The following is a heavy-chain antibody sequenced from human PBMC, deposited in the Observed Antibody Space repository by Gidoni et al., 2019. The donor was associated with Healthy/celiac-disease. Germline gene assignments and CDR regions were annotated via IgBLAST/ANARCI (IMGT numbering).Heavy chain of an antibody. J-gene: IGHJ3*02. D-gene: IGHD3-22*01. CDR3: ARGPLYYYDSSGYHDAFDI. CDR2: IWYDGSNK. CDR1: GFTFSSYG. V-gene: IGHV3-33*01. Sequence: QVQLVESGGGVVQPGRSLRLSCAASGFTFSSYGLHWVRQAPGKGLEWVAVIWYDGSNKYYADSVKGRFTISRDNSKNTLYLQMNSLRAEDTAVYYCARGPLYYYDSSGYHDAFDIWGQGTMVTVSS.